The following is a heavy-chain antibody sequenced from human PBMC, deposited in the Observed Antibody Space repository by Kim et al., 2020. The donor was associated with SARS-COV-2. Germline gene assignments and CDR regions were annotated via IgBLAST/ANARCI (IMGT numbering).Heavy chain of an antibody. CDR3: TRDLLLYGRSNDI. J-gene: IGHJ3*02. V-gene: IGHV3-74*01. CDR1: GFVFSKFW. CDR2: INSDGST. Sequence: GGSLRLSCAASGFVFSKFWMHWVRQAPGTGLVWVSRINSDGSTIYADSVKGRFNISRDNAKNTPFLQMNRLRLEDTAVYYCTRDLLLYGRSNDIWGRGTSDTVSS. D-gene: IGHD2-2*02.